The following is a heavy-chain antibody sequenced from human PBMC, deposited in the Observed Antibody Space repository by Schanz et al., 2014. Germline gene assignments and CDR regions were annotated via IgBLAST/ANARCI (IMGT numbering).Heavy chain of an antibody. CDR1: GFTFSDYY. CDR2: ISFDGRNT. D-gene: IGHD6-13*01. V-gene: IGHV3-30*18. CDR3: AKEKEEVAADGSFFDY. J-gene: IGHJ4*02. Sequence: QVQLVESGGGLVKPGGSLRLSCAASGFTFSDYYMSWIRQAPGKGLEWVGFISFDGRNTGYAHSVKGRFTISRDNSKNTVNLQMNSLRAEDTAVYYCAKEKEEVAADGSFFDYWGQGTLVNVSS.